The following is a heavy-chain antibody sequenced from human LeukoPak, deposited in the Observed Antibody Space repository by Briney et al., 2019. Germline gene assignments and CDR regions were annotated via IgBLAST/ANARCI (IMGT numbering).Heavy chain of an antibody. J-gene: IGHJ6*03. CDR1: GFTFSSYE. CDR3: AKEQLVVSWYYYMDV. CDR2: ISSSGSTI. Sequence: GGSLRLSCAASGFTFSSYEMNWVRQAPGKGLEWVSYISSSGSTIYYADSVKGRFTISRDNAKNSLYLQMNSLRAEDTAVYYCAKEQLVVSWYYYMDVWGKGTTVTVSS. D-gene: IGHD6-6*01. V-gene: IGHV3-48*03.